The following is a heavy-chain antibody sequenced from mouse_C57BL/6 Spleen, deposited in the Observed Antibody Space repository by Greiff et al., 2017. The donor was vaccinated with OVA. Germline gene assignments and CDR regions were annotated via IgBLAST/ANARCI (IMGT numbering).Heavy chain of an antibody. Sequence: EVHLVESEGGLVQPGSSMKLSCTASGFTFSDYYMAWVRQVPEKGLEWVANINYDGSSTYYLDSLKSRFSISRDNAKNILYLQMSSLKSEDTATYYCAREEGYDYVFDYWGQGTTLTVSS. J-gene: IGHJ2*01. CDR2: INYDGSST. CDR3: AREEGYDYVFDY. V-gene: IGHV5-16*01. D-gene: IGHD2-4*01. CDR1: GFTFSDYY.